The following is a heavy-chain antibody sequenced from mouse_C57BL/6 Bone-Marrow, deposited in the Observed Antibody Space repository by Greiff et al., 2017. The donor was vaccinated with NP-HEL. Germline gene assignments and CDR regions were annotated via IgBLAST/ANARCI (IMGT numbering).Heavy chain of an antibody. CDR1: GYTFTDHT. D-gene: IGHD2-3*01. J-gene: IGHJ2*01. Sequence: VQLVESDAELVKPGASVKISCKVSGYTFTDHTIHWMKQRPEQGLEWIGYIYPRDGSTKYNEKFKGKATLTADKSSSTAYMQLNSLTSEDSAVYFCARVDGYYPYYFDYWGQGTTLTVSS. V-gene: IGHV1-78*01. CDR2: IYPRDGST. CDR3: ARVDGYYPYYFDY.